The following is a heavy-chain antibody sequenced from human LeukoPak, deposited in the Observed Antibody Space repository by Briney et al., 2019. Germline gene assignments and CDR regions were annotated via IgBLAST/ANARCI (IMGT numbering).Heavy chain of an antibody. J-gene: IGHJ3*02. CDR3: ARDQGYSYGYGLGNGAFDI. CDR2: IYYSGST. D-gene: IGHD5-18*01. Sequence: SETLSLTCTVSGGSINSYYWSWIRQPPGKGLECIGYIYYSGSTYYNPSLKSRVTISVDTSKNQFSLKLSSVTAADTAVYYCARDQGYSYGYGLGNGAFDIWGQGTMVTVSS. V-gene: IGHV4-59*12. CDR1: GGSINSYY.